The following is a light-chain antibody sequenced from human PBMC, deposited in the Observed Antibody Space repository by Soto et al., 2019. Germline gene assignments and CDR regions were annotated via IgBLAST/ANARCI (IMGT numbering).Light chain of an antibody. CDR3: SSYTSSSTVV. CDR2: EVS. CDR1: SSDVGDYNY. Sequence: QSALTQPASVSGSPGQSITISCTGTSSDVGDYNYVSWYQQHPGKAPKLMIYEVSNRSSGVSNRFSGSKSGNTASLTISGLQAEEEADYYTSSYTSSSTVVFGGGTTLTGL. V-gene: IGLV2-14*01. J-gene: IGLJ2*01.